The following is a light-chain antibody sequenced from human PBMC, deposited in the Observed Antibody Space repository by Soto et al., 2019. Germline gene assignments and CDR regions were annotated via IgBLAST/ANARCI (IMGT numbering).Light chain of an antibody. CDR2: SNN. Sequence: QSVLTQPPSASGTPGQRVTISCSGSSSNIGSNTVNWYQQLPGTAPKLLIYSNNQRPSGVPDRFSGSKSGTSASLAISGLQSADEADYHCAAWDASLNGYVFGSGTKVTVL. CDR1: SSNIGSNT. J-gene: IGLJ1*01. V-gene: IGLV1-44*01. CDR3: AAWDASLNGYV.